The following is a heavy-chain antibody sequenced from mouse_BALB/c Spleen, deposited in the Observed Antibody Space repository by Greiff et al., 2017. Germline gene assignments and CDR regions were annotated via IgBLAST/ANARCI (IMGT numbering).Heavy chain of an antibody. D-gene: IGHD2-4*01. V-gene: IGHV2-2*02. CDR2: IWSGGST. CDR1: GFSLTSYG. Sequence: VQLQQSGPGLVQPSQSLSITCTVSGFSLTSYGVHWVRQSPGKGLEWLGVIWSGGSTDYNAAFISRLSISKDNSKSQVFFKMNSLQANDTAIYYCARPYYDYDGPHWYFDVWGAGTTVTVSS. J-gene: IGHJ1*01. CDR3: ARPYYDYDGPHWYFDV.